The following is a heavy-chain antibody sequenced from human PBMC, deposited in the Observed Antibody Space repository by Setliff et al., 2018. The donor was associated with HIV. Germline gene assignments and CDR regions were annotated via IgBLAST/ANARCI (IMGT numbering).Heavy chain of an antibody. J-gene: IGHJ6*03. V-gene: IGHV4-34*01. D-gene: IGHD6-19*01. CDR1: GGSFSGYY. CDR3: AKGVAGLQYYYYYMDV. Sequence: PSETLSLTYAVYGGSFSGYYWTWIRQPPGKGLEWIGEITHSGSTNYNPSLETRVTISVDTSKNQFSLKLSSVTAADTAVYYCAKGVAGLQYYYYYMDVWGKGTTVTVSS. CDR2: ITHSGST.